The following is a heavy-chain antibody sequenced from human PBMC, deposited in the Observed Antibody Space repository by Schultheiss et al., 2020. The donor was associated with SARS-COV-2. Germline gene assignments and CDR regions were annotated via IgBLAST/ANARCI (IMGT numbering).Heavy chain of an antibody. CDR2: INHSGST. CDR1: GGSINRSDYY. CDR3: ARGYRYYYYAMDV. Sequence: SETLSLTCSVSGGSINRSDYYWSWIRQPPGKGLEWIGEINHSGSTNYNPSLKSRVTISVDTSKNQFSLKLSSVTAADTAVYYCARGYRYYYYAMDVWGQGTTVTVSS. V-gene: IGHV4-39*07. J-gene: IGHJ6*02. D-gene: IGHD5-18*01.